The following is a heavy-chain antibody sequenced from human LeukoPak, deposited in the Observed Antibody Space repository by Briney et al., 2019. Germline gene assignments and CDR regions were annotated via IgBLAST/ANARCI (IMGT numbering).Heavy chain of an antibody. CDR1: SGSISSSNYY. D-gene: IGHD1-26*01. CDR3: AREHLWELLD. CDR2: ISTIGST. V-gene: IGHV4-61*02. Sequence: PSETLSLTCTVSSGSISSSNYYWSWIRQPAGKGLEWIGRISTIGSTNYNPSLNSRVTISIDTSKNQFSLKLSSVTAADTAVYYCAREHLWELLDWGQGTLVTVSS. J-gene: IGHJ4*02.